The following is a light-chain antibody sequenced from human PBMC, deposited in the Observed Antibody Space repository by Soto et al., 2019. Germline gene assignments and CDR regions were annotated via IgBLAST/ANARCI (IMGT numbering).Light chain of an antibody. CDR3: HQYSNWPPWT. J-gene: IGKJ1*01. CDR2: RAS. CDR1: QSLSGN. V-gene: IGKV3-15*01. Sequence: IVITQSPATLSVSPGERATLSCRASQSLSGNLAWYQQKPGQAPRLLIYRASTRATGVPARFSASGSGTEFTLTISSLQSEDSAVYYCHQYSNWPPWTFGPGTKVDIK.